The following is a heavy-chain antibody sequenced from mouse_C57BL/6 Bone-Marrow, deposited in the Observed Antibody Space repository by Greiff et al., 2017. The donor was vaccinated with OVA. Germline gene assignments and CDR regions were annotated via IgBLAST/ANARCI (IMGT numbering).Heavy chain of an antibody. CDR2: ISSGSSTI. CDR1: GFTFSDYG. J-gene: IGHJ2*01. D-gene: IGHD6-1*01. V-gene: IGHV5-17*01. Sequence: EVKLMESGGGLMKPGGSLKLSCAASGFTFSDYGMHWVRQAPEKGLEWVAYISSGSSTIYYADTVKGRFTISRDNAKNTLFLQMTSLRSEDTAMYYCARQCYFYYFDYWGQGTTLTVSS. CDR3: ARQCYFYYFDY.